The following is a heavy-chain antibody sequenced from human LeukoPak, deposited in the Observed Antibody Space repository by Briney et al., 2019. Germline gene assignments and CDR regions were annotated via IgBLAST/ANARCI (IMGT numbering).Heavy chain of an antibody. D-gene: IGHD3-10*01. CDR1: RYTFTGYY. J-gene: IGHJ5*02. CDR3: ATSFRAVNWFDP. Sequence: GASVKVSCKASRYTFTGYYMNWVRQAPGQGLGWMGIINPSGGSTNYAQKFQGRVTMTRDTSTSTIYMEVRSLRSEDTAVYYCATSFRAVNWFDPWGQGTLVTVSS. CDR2: INPSGGST. V-gene: IGHV1-46*01.